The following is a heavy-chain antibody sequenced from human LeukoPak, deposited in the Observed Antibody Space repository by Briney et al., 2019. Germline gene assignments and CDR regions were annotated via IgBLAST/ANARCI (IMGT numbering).Heavy chain of an antibody. J-gene: IGHJ4*02. D-gene: IGHD1-26*01. CDR1: GYTFTSYY. Sequence: GASVTVSCKASGYTFTSYYMHWVRQAPGQGLEWMGIINPSGGSTSYAQKFQGRVTITADESTSTAYMELSSVRSEDTAVYYCARESGSYEAYFDYWGQGTLVTVSS. CDR3: ARESGSYEAYFDY. V-gene: IGHV1-46*01. CDR2: INPSGGST.